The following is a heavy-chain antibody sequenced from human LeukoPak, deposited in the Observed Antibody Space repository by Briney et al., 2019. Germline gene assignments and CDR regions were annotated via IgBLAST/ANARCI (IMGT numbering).Heavy chain of an antibody. CDR2: INTDGSST. Sequence: GGSLRLSSAASGFTFSSYWMHWVRQAPGKGLVWVSRINTDGSSTSYADSVKGRFTISRDNAKNTLYLQMNSLRAEDTAVYYCARDGHYDILTGYFQDWGQGTLVTVSS. V-gene: IGHV3-74*01. J-gene: IGHJ1*01. CDR3: ARDGHYDILTGYFQD. CDR1: GFTFSSYW. D-gene: IGHD3-9*01.